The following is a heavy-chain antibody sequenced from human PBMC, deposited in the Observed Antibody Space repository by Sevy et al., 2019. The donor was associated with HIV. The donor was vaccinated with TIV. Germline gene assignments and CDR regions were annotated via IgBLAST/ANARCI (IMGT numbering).Heavy chain of an antibody. D-gene: IGHD6-19*01. CDR2: IFPILGTG. CDR1: GGTFSISA. Sequence: ASVKVSCKGSGGTFSISAISWVRQAPGQGLEWMGEIFPILGTGKYAQKFQGRVTISADESTSTAYMELSSLRSEDTAVYFCASGLAVSVDFWGQGTLVTVSS. CDR3: ASGLAVSVDF. J-gene: IGHJ4*02. V-gene: IGHV1-69*13.